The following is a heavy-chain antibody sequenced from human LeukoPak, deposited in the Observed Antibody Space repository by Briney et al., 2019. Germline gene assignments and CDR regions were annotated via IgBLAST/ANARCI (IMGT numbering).Heavy chain of an antibody. Sequence: TGGSLRLSCSASGFTFSGYAMHWVRQAPGKGLEYVSVISSNGGSTYYADSVKGRFTISRDNSKNTLSLQMNSLRVEDTAIYYCAKDIQLSTWGLGTMVTVSS. J-gene: IGHJ3*01. CDR3: AKDIQLST. D-gene: IGHD5-24*01. CDR1: GFTFSGYA. CDR2: ISSNGGST. V-gene: IGHV3-64*04.